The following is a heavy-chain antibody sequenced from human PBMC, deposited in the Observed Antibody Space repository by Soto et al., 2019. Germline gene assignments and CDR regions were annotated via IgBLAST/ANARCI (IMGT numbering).Heavy chain of an antibody. V-gene: IGHV1-18*01. CDR2: ISAYNGNT. D-gene: IGHD2-15*01. CDR1: GYTFTNYG. J-gene: IGHJ2*01. CDR3: ARCYCCVGSCYSCWHFDL. Sequence: QVQLVQSGSEVKKPGASVKVSCKASGYTFTNYGMSWVRQAPGQGLEWMGWISAYNGNTNHAQNFQGRVTMTTDTSTNTAYMELRSLRSDDAAVYYCARCYCCVGSCYSCWHFDLWGRGALVTVSS.